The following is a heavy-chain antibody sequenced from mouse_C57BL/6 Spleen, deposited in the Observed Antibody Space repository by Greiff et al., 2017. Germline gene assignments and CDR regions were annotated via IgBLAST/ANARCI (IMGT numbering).Heavy chain of an antibody. CDR3: TTDYGNYKAY. CDR1: GFNIKDDY. V-gene: IGHV14-4*01. D-gene: IGHD2-1*01. Sequence: VQLQQSGAELVRPGASVKLSCTASGFNIKDDYMHWVKQRPEQGLEWIGWIDPENGDTEYASKFQGKATITADTSSNTAYLQLSSLTSEDTAVYYCTTDYGNYKAYWGQGTLVTVSA. J-gene: IGHJ3*01. CDR2: IDPENGDT.